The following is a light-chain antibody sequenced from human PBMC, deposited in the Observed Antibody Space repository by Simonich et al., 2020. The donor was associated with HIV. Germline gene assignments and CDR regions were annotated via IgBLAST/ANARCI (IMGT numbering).Light chain of an antibody. J-gene: IGLJ2*01. CDR2: GKN. Sequence: SSELTQDPAVSVALGQTVRITCQGDSLRSYYASWYQQKPGQAPVLVIYGKNNRPSGIPDRFSGSGSGNTASLTITGAQAEDEADYFCNSRDSSGRHRVFGGGTKLTVL. V-gene: IGLV3-19*01. CDR3: NSRDSSGRHRV. CDR1: SLRSYY.